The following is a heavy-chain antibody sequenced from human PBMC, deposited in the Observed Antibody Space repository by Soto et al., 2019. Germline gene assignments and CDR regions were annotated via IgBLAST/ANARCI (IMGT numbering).Heavy chain of an antibody. Sequence: GGSLRLSCAASGFTFSSYGMHWVRQAPGKGLERVAVISYDGSNKYYADSVKGRFTISRDKSKNTLYLQMNSLRAEDTAVYYCARDGEYSGSSSYYYGMGVWGQGTTVTVSS. CDR1: GFTFSSYG. D-gene: IGHD1-26*01. V-gene: IGHV3-30*03. J-gene: IGHJ6*02. CDR3: ARDGEYSGSSSYYYGMGV. CDR2: ISYDGSNK.